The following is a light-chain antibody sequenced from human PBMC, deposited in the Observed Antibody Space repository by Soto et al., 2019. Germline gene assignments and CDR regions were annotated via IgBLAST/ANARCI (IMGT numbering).Light chain of an antibody. J-gene: IGKJ1*01. V-gene: IGKV1-39*01. Sequence: QMTKSPSSLSASVGARVTITCRASQNIRTYLNWYQQKPGKAPSLLIYGASTLQSGVPSRFSGSVSATDFTLTITSLQPEDFATYYCQQSYTTPRTFGQGTKVEIK. CDR2: GAS. CDR1: QNIRTY. CDR3: QQSYTTPRT.